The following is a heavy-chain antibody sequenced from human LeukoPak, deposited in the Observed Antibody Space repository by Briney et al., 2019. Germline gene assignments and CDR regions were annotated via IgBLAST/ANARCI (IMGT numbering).Heavy chain of an antibody. Sequence: GGSLRLSCTASGFTFSSYWMNWVRQAPGKGLEWVSYISSSGSTIYYADSVKGRFTISRDNAKNSLYLQMNSLRAEDTAVYYCAELGITMIGGVWGKGTTVTISS. CDR3: AELGITMIGGV. J-gene: IGHJ6*04. D-gene: IGHD3-10*02. CDR2: ISSSGSTI. V-gene: IGHV3-48*04. CDR1: GFTFSSYW.